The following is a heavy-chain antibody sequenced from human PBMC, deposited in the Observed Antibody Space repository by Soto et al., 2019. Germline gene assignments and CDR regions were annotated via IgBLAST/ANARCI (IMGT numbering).Heavy chain of an antibody. CDR2: IYVTGAV. CDR1: VSAVNSGNYY. J-gene: IGHJ5*02. D-gene: IGHD2-21*01. CDR3: ARLRIATNNYKWFDP. Sequence: SENMSITCMVSVSAVNSGNYYWSWISQVPGKGLEWIGHIYVTGAVDYNPSLRDRITISQDTSERQFSLNLRLVTAADTAVYYCARLRIATNNYKWFDPWGQGTLVTGSS. V-gene: IGHV4-31*03.